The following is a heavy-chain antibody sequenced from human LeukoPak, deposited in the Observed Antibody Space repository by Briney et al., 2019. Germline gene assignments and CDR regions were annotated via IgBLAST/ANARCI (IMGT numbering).Heavy chain of an antibody. Sequence: GGSLRLSCAASGFTVSSNYTSWVRQAPGKGLEWVSVIYSGGSTYYADSVKGRFTISRDNSKNTLYLQMNSLRAEDTAVYYCARGPGSSWSLDYFDYWGQGTLVTVSS. CDR1: GFTVSSNY. D-gene: IGHD6-13*01. CDR2: IYSGGST. V-gene: IGHV3-53*01. J-gene: IGHJ4*02. CDR3: ARGPGSSWSLDYFDY.